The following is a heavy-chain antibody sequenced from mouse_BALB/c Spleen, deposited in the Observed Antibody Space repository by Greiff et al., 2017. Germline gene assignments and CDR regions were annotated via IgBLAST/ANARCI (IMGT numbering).Heavy chain of an antibody. J-gene: IGHJ4*01. V-gene: IGHV1S137*01. Sequence: VKLQQSGAELVRPGVSVKISCKGSGYTFTDYAMHWVKQSHAKSLEWIGVISTYYGDASYNQKFKGKATMTVDKSSSTAYMELARLTSEDSAIYYCARTYYRYDYYAMDYWGQGTSVTVSS. D-gene: IGHD2-14*01. CDR3: ARTYYRYDYYAMDY. CDR1: GYTFTDYA. CDR2: ISTYYGDA.